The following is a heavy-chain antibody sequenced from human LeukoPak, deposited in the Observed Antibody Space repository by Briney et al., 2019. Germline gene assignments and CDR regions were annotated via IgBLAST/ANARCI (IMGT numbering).Heavy chain of an antibody. CDR1: GFTFSSDW. CDR2: IKQDGSEK. Sequence: GGSLRLSCAASGFTFSSDWMSWVRQAPGKGLEWVANIKQDGSEKYYVDSVKGRFTISRDNAKNSLYLQMNSLRAEDTAVYYCARDHTAIYYGMDGWGQGTTVTVSS. V-gene: IGHV3-7*01. D-gene: IGHD5-18*01. J-gene: IGHJ6*02. CDR3: ARDHTAIYYGMDG.